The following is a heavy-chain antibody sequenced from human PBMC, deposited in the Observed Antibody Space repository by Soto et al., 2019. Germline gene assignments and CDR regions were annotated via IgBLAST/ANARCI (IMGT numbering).Heavy chain of an antibody. CDR2: IYPGDSDT. J-gene: IGHJ3*02. D-gene: IGHD3-22*01. CDR1: GYRFPSYW. V-gene: IGHV5-51*01. Sequence: GASLKISCKGSGYRFPSYWIGWVRQMPGKGLEWMGIIYPGDSDTSYSPSFQGQVTISADKSISPAYLQWSSLKASDTAMYYCERPPVSDTSGLGPSDSWGQGRRVNV. CDR3: ERPPVSDTSGLGPSDS.